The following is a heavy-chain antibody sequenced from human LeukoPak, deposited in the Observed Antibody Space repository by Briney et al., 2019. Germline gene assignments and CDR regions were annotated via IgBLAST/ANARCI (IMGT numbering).Heavy chain of an antibody. Sequence: GGSLRLSCAASGFTFSSYGMHWVRQAPGKGLEWVAFIRYDGSNKYYADSVKGRFTISRDNSKNTLYLQMNSLRAEDTAVYYCAKGYSYGYYYYMDVWGKGTTVTISS. CDR1: GFTFSSYG. V-gene: IGHV3-30*02. CDR2: IRYDGSNK. D-gene: IGHD5-18*01. J-gene: IGHJ6*03. CDR3: AKGYSYGYYYYMDV.